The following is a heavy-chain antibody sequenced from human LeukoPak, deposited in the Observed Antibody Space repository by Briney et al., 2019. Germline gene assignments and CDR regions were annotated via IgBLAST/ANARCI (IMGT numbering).Heavy chain of an antibody. CDR1: GFTFEASA. CDR2: ITGGGGST. J-gene: IGHJ4*02. V-gene: IGHV3-23*01. Sequence: GGSLRLSCAASGFTFEASAMSWVRQAPGKGLEWVAVITGGGGSTYYADSVKGRFTISRDNSKKTLFLQVNSLRAEDTAVYFCAKSIREQLLCGFDYWGQGIVVTVSS. D-gene: IGHD2-2*01. CDR3: AKSIREQLLCGFDY.